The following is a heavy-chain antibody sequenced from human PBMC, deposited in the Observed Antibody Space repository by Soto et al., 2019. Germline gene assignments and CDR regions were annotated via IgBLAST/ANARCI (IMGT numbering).Heavy chain of an antibody. J-gene: IGHJ6*02. CDR3: ATSTYYDILTGYSPPLYYYGMDV. D-gene: IGHD3-9*01. CDR2: IIPIFGTA. Sequence: SVKVSCKASGGTFSSYAISWVRQAPGQGLEWMGGIIPIFGTANYAQKFQGRVTITADKSTSTAYMELSSLRSADTAVYYCATSTYYDILTGYSPPLYYYGMDVWGQGTAVTVSS. V-gene: IGHV1-69*06. CDR1: GGTFSSYA.